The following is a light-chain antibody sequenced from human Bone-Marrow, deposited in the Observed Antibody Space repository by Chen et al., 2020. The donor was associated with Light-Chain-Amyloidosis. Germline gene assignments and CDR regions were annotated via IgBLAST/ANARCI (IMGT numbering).Light chain of an antibody. CDR3: QSADSSGTYEVI. CDR2: RDT. J-gene: IGLJ2*01. V-gene: IGLV3-25*03. Sequence: SYELTQPPSVSVSPGQTARTTCPGDDLPTKYAYWYQQKPVQAPVLVIHRDTERPSGISERFSGSSSGTTATLTISGVQAEDEADYHCQSADSSGTYEVIFGGGTKLTVL. CDR1: DLPTKY.